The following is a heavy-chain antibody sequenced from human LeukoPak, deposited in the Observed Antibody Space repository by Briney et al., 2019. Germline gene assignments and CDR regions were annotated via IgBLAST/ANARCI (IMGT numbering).Heavy chain of an antibody. D-gene: IGHD6-19*01. CDR3: AREGRSGWYEDY. CDR2: IHHTGST. V-gene: IGHV4-4*02. CDR1: GDSMSSIDW. J-gene: IGHJ4*02. Sequence: SGTLSLTCAVSGDSMSSIDWWSWVRQPPGKGLEWIGEIHHTGSTNYNPSLKSRITISIDTSKNQFSLKLSSVTAADTAVYYCAREGRSGWYEDYWGQGTLVTVSS.